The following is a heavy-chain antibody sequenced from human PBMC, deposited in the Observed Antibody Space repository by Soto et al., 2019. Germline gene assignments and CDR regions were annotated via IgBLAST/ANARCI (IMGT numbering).Heavy chain of an antibody. Sequence: EVQLVETGGGLIQPGGSLRLSCEVSGITVSSSYMSWVRQAPGKGLEWVAVIYGGGDTYYADSVKGRFTISRDNFNNTLYLQMSRLRVEDTDLYFCMRERAAYWFDPWGQGTLVTVSS. CDR2: IYGGGDT. J-gene: IGHJ5*02. CDR1: GITVSSSY. V-gene: IGHV3-53*02. D-gene: IGHD6-13*01. CDR3: MRERAAYWFDP.